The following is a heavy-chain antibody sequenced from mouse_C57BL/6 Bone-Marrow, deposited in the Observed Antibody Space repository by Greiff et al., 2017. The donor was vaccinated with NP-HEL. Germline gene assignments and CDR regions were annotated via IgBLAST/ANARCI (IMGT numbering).Heavy chain of an antibody. J-gene: IGHJ4*01. Sequence: EVKLMESGGGLVKPGGSLKLSCAASGFTFSSYAMSWVRQTPEKRLEWVATISDGGSYTYYPDNVKGRFTISRDNAKNNLYLQMSHLKSEDTAMYYCAIDGHYYGSTSYYAMDYWGQGTSVTVSS. CDR1: GFTFSSYA. D-gene: IGHD1-1*01. V-gene: IGHV5-4*01. CDR3: AIDGHYYGSTSYYAMDY. CDR2: ISDGGSYT.